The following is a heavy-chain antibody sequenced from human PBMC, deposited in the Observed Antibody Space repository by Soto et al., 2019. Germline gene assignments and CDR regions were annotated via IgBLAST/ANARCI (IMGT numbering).Heavy chain of an antibody. J-gene: IGHJ4*02. D-gene: IGHD4-17*01. CDR3: ARAMTTVTTIDY. CDR1: GGSISSGGYS. CDR2: IYHSGST. V-gene: IGHV4-30-2*01. Sequence: SETLSLTCAFSGGSISSGGYSWSWIRQPPGKGLERIGYIYHSGSTYYNPSLKSRVTISVDRSKNQFSLKLSSVTAADTAVYYCARAMTTVTTIDYWGQGTLVTVSS.